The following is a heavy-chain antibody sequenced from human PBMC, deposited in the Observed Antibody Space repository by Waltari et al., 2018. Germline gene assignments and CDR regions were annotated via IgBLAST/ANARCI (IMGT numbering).Heavy chain of an antibody. CDR2: IGHSGST. CDR1: GGSINNFY. J-gene: IGHJ5*02. V-gene: IGHV4-59*01. CDR3: ARERSMVRGISWFDP. Sequence: QVQLQESGPRLVRPSETLSLTCTVPGGSINNFYWSWIRQSPGKGLEWIGFIGHSGSTSYNPSLKSRLTMSVDTSNNQFSLRLRFVTAADTAVYYCARERSMVRGISWFDPWGQGTLVTVSS. D-gene: IGHD3-10*01.